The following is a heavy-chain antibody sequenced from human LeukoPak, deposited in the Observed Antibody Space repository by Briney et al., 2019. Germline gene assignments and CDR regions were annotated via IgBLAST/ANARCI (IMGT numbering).Heavy chain of an antibody. V-gene: IGHV3-33*01. Sequence: GGSLRLSCAASGFTFSSNGMHWVRQAPGKGLEWVAVIWYDGRKKYYTDSVKGRFTISGDNSKNTLYLQMNSLRAEDTAVYYCARDSSAASGSPHFDYWGQGTLVTVSS. CDR2: IWYDGRKK. CDR3: ARDSSAASGSPHFDY. J-gene: IGHJ4*02. CDR1: GFTFSSNG. D-gene: IGHD3-10*01.